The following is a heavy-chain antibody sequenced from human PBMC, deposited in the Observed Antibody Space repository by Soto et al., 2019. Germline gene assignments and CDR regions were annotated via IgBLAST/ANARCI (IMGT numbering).Heavy chain of an antibody. CDR2: IYYGGYT. CDR3: AIWLKDPQNQVDY. D-gene: IGHD5-12*01. CDR1: GASITSGNYY. V-gene: IGHV4-30-4*01. Sequence: QVQLQESGPGLVKPSQTLSLPCTVSGASITSGNYYWSWIRQPPGKCLEWIAYIYYGGYTHYNPSLKSRIMISVSESKNQSALQLTTVTAADTAVYYCAIWLKDPQNQVDYWGQGTLVTVSS. J-gene: IGHJ4*02.